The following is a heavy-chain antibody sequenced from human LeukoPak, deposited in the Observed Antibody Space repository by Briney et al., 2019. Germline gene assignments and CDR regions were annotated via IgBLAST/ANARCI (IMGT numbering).Heavy chain of an antibody. V-gene: IGHV4-38-2*02. CDR2: IYYSGST. J-gene: IGHJ3*02. CDR3: ARERLNQLLYFDAFDI. Sequence: SETLSLTCTVSGYSISSGYYWGWIRQPPGKGLEWIGYIYYSGSTYYNPSLKSRVTISVDTSKDQFSLKLSSVTAADTAVYYCARERLNQLLYFDAFDIWGQGTMVTVSS. CDR1: GYSISSGYY. D-gene: IGHD2-2*02.